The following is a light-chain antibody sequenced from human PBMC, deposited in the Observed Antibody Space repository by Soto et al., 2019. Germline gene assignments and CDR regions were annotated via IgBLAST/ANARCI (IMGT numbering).Light chain of an antibody. Sequence: VLTKPPSVTAAPGQKVTISCSRSSSNIGNNYVSWYQQLPGTAPKLLVYENNKRPSGIPDRFSGSKSGTSATLGITGLQTGDEADYYCGTWDSSLSAYVFGTGTKATVL. J-gene: IGLJ1*01. V-gene: IGLV1-51*02. CDR2: ENN. CDR1: SSNIGNNY. CDR3: GTWDSSLSAYV.